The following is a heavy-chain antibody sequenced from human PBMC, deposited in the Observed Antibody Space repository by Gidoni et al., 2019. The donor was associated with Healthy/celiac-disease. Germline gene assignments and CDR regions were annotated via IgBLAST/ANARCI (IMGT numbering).Heavy chain of an antibody. Sequence: EALLVASGEGLVQPGGSLKLSCADSGFTCISHAMSWVRQAPGKGLEWVSAISGSGGSTYYAESVKGRFTISRDNSKNTLYLQMNSLRAEDTAVYYCAKVHITMVQGVDAFDIWGQGTMVTVSS. V-gene: IGHV3-23*04. J-gene: IGHJ3*02. CDR1: GFTCISHA. CDR2: ISGSGGST. D-gene: IGHD3-10*01. CDR3: AKVHITMVQGVDAFDI.